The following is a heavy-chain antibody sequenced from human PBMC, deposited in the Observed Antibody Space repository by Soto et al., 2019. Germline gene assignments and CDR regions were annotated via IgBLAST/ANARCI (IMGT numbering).Heavy chain of an antibody. CDR3: ARGPRVVWVVPTAQRDVFDI. CDR1: GWSFSDFY. D-gene: IGHD2-2*01. J-gene: IGHJ3*02. Sequence: QVQLQQWGAGLLKPSETLSLTCAVYGWSFSDFYWNCIRQPPGKGLGWIGEINHSGSTSYNPSLKSRVTISVDTSKNQISLKLTSVTAADTAVYYCARGPRVVWVVPTAQRDVFDIWGQGTIVTVSS. CDR2: INHSGST. V-gene: IGHV4-34*01.